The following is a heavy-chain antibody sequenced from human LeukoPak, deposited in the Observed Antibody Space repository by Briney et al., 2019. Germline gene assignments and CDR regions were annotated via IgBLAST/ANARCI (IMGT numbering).Heavy chain of an antibody. CDR1: GYTFTSYG. CDR2: ISAYNGNT. J-gene: IGHJ6*04. Sequence: ASVKVSCKASGYTFTSYGISWVRQAPGQGLEWMGWISAYNGNTNYAQKLQGRVTMTTDTSTSTAYMELRSLRSDDTAVYYCARAYDRDIVVVVADTPYYYYGMDVWGKGTTVTVSS. CDR3: ARAYDRDIVVVVADTPYYYYGMDV. D-gene: IGHD2-15*01. V-gene: IGHV1-18*04.